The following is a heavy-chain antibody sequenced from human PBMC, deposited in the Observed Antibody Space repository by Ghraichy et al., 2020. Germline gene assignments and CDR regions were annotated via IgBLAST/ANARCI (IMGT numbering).Heavy chain of an antibody. D-gene: IGHD1-26*01. CDR1: GGSISSRSYY. Sequence: ESLNISCTVSGGSISSRSYYWGWIRQPPGKGLEWIGSFYYSGSTYYNPSLKSRVTISVDTSQNQFSLKLSSVTAADTAVYFCARQPATTDYWGQGTLVTVSS. CDR3: ARQPATTDY. J-gene: IGHJ4*02. V-gene: IGHV4-39*01. CDR2: FYYSGST.